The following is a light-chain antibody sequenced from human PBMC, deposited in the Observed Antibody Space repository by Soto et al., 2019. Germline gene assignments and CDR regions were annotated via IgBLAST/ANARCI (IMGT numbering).Light chain of an antibody. V-gene: IGLV2-14*03. CDR3: SSYTSTTTRV. CDR1: SSDVGGYNY. CDR2: EVS. Sequence: QSALTQPASVSGSPGQSITISCTGTSSDVGGYNYFSWYQQHPGKGPKLMIYEVSNRPSGVSNRFSGSKSGNTATLTISGLQAKDEADYYCSSYTSTTTRVFGTGTKVTVL. J-gene: IGLJ1*01.